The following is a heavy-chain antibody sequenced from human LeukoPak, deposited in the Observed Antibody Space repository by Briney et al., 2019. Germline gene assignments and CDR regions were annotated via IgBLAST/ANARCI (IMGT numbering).Heavy chain of an antibody. J-gene: IGHJ4*02. V-gene: IGHV3-23*01. CDR2: ISGSGGST. Sequence: PGGSLRLSCAASGFTFSSYAMSWVRQAPGKGLEWVSAISGSGGSTYYADSVKGRFTISRDNSKNTLYLQMNSLRAEDTAVYYCVKFGYCSSTSCGQYYFDYWGQGTLVTVSS. CDR1: GFTFSSYA. D-gene: IGHD2-2*01. CDR3: VKFGYCSSTSCGQYYFDY.